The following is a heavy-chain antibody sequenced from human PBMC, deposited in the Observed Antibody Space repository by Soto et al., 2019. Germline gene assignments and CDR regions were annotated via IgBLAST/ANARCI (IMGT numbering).Heavy chain of an antibody. J-gene: IGHJ6*02. CDR2: ISYDGSNK. V-gene: IGHV3-30*18. Sequence: VQLVESGGDLVQPGGSLRLSCAASGFTFRSFWMHWVRQAPGKGLVWVAVISYDGSNKYYADSVKGRFTISRDNSKNTLYLQMNSLRAEDTAVYYCAKDLGPAAIHGDYYYYGMDVWGQGTTVTVSS. CDR1: GFTFRSFW. D-gene: IGHD2-2*01. CDR3: AKDLGPAAIHGDYYYYGMDV.